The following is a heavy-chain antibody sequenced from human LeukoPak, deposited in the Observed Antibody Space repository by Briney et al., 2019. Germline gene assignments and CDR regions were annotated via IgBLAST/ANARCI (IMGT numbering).Heavy chain of an antibody. D-gene: IGHD2-15*01. CDR1: GFTFSSYA. CDR2: ISGSGGST. CDR3: AEDIVVVVAASGWFDP. J-gene: IGHJ5*02. V-gene: IGHV3-23*01. Sequence: AGGSLRLSCAASGFTFSSYAMSWVRQAPGKGLEWVSAISGSGGSTYYADSVKGRFTISRDNSKNTLYLQMNSLRAEDTAVYYCAEDIVVVVAASGWFDPWGQGTLVTVSS.